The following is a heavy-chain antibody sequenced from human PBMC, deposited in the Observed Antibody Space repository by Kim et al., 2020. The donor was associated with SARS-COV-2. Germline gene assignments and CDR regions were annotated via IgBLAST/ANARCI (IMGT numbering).Heavy chain of an antibody. Sequence: SETLSLTCTVSGGSISSYYWSWIRQPPGKGLEWIGYIYYSGSTNYNPSLKSRVTISVDTSKNQFSLKLSSVTAADTAVYYCARGGGYNQNWFDPWGQGTLVTVSS. V-gene: IGHV4-59*01. J-gene: IGHJ5*02. D-gene: IGHD5-12*01. CDR2: IYYSGST. CDR1: GGSISSYY. CDR3: ARGGGYNQNWFDP.